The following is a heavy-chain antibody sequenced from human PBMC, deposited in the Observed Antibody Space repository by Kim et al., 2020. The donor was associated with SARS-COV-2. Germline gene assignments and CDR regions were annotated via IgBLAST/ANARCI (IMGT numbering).Heavy chain of an antibody. J-gene: IGHJ1*01. CDR3: ARPVDQWSLTTFET. V-gene: IGHV4-39*02. CDR1: GASVTRGNFY. Sequence: SETLSLTCSVSGASVTRGNFYWGWVRFSPGKGLEWLGSIFHSGTTYFNPTLDGRVSLSIDTSKNVFSLNLTSVTAADTAFYYCARPVDQWSLTTFETWGQGVQVTVSS. CDR2: IFHSGTT. D-gene: IGHD2-8*01.